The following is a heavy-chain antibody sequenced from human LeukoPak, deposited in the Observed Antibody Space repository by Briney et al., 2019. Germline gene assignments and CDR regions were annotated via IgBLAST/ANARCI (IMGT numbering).Heavy chain of an antibody. CDR3: ARLIAAAGPHPIDY. CDR1: GGTFSSYA. J-gene: IGHJ4*02. CDR2: IIPIFGTA. Sequence: GASVKVSCKASGGTFSSYAISWVRQAPGQGLEWMGGIIPIFGTANYAQKFQGRVTITADESTRTAYMELSSLRSEDTAVYYCARLIAAAGPHPIDYWGQGTLVTVSS. D-gene: IGHD6-13*01. V-gene: IGHV1-69*01.